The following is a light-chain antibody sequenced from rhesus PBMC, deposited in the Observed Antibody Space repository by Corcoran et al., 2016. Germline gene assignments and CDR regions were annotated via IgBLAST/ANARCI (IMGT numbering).Light chain of an antibody. CDR1: QGISSY. CDR3: QQRNSYPYS. Sequence: DIQLTQSPSSLSASVGDRVTITCRASQGISSYLAWYQQKSGKAPKLLIYDASNLQSGVPSRFRGSGSGTEFTLTIISLQPEDLATYYCQQRNSYPYSFGQGTKVEIK. V-gene: IGKV1-38*01. CDR2: DAS. J-gene: IGKJ2*01.